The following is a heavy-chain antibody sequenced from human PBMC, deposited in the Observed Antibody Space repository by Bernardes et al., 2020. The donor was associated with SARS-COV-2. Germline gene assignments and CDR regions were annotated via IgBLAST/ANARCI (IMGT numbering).Heavy chain of an antibody. Sequence: GSLRLSCAVSGFTFSSYWMHWVRQAPGKGLVWVSRINSDGSSTSYADSVKGRFTISRDNAKNTLYLQMNSLRAEDTAVYYCARVGSGWYMGWEYYYYGMDVWGQGTTVTVSS. CDR2: INSDGSST. J-gene: IGHJ6*02. D-gene: IGHD6-19*01. CDR3: ARVGSGWYMGWEYYYYGMDV. V-gene: IGHV3-74*01. CDR1: GFTFSSYW.